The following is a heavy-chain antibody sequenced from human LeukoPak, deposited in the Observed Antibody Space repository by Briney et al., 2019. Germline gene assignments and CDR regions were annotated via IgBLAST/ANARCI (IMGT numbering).Heavy chain of an antibody. V-gene: IGHV4-34*01. D-gene: IGHD2-2*01. Sequence: SETLSLTCAVYGGSFSGYYWSWIRQPPGKGLEWIGEINHSGSTNYNPSLKSRVTISVDTSKNQFSLKLSSVTAADTAVYYCGRYLKPSALSVFDIWGQGTMVTVSS. CDR2: INHSGST. CDR1: GGSFSGYY. CDR3: GRYLKPSALSVFDI. J-gene: IGHJ3*02.